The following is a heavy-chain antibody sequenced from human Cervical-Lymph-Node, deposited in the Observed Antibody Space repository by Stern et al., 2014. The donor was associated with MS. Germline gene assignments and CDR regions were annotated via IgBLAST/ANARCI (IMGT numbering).Heavy chain of an antibody. CDR3: ARDGLGYDSYFDL. J-gene: IGHJ5*01. CDR1: GYTFTNYH. Sequence: QVQLVQSGAEVKKPGASVKVSCKASGYTFTNYHVHWVRQAPGQGLEWVGIINSRGGSTTYAQKFQGRVTLTRDMFTSTIYMQLSSLTSEDTAVYYCARDGLGYDSYFDLWGQGTLVTVSS. D-gene: IGHD3-3*01. V-gene: IGHV1-46*01. CDR2: INSRGGST.